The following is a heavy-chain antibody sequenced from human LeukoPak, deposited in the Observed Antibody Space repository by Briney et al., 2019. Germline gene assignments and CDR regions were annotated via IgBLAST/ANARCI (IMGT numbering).Heavy chain of an antibody. V-gene: IGHV1-2*04. J-gene: IGHJ3*02. CDR1: GYTFTGYY. CDR2: INPNSGGT. D-gene: IGHD6-19*01. Sequence: ASVKVSCKASGYTFTGYYMHWVRQAPGQGLEWMGWINPNSGGTNYAQKFQGWVTMTRDTSISTAYMELSRLRSDDTAVYYCARVEVAGEGFDAFDIWGQGTMVTVSS. CDR3: ARVEVAGEGFDAFDI.